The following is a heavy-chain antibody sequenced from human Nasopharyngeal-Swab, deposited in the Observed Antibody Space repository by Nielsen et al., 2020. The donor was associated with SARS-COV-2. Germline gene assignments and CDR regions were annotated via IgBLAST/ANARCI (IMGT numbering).Heavy chain of an antibody. D-gene: IGHD3-10*01. Sequence: ASVNVSCKPSGYTFINYYMHWVRQAPGQGLEWMGIINPSAAYTSYAQKFQGRVTVTRDTSTRTVYMELSGLRSEDTAVYYCARFAFGSGSSADYWGQGTLVTVSS. CDR1: GYTFINYY. J-gene: IGHJ4*02. V-gene: IGHV1-46*01. CDR3: ARFAFGSGSSADY. CDR2: INPSAAYT.